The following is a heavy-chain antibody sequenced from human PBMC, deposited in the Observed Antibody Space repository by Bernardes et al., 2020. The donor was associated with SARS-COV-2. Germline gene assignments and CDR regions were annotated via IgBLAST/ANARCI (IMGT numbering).Heavy chain of an antibody. CDR3: ARTPYDFWSGYYFRLIDY. D-gene: IGHD3-3*01. Sequence: TLSLTFTVSGGSISSSSYYWGWIRQPPGKGLEWIGSIYYSGSTYYNPSLKSRVTISVDTSKNQFSLKLSSVTAADTAVYYCARTPYDFWSGYYFRLIDYWGQGTLVTVSS. CDR2: IYYSGST. V-gene: IGHV4-39*07. J-gene: IGHJ4*02. CDR1: GGSISSSSYY.